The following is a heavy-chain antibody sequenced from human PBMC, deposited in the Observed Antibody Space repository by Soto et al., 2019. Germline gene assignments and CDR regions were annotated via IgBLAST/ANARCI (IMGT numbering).Heavy chain of an antibody. CDR2: INHSGST. CDR1: GGSFSGYY. D-gene: IGHD6-13*01. Sequence: SETLSLTCAVYGGSFSGYYWSWIRQPPGKGLEWIGEINHSGSTNYNPSLKSRVTISVDTSKNQFSLKLSSVTAADTAVYYCARVIAAAGTKKDYYYYMDVWGKGTTVTVSS. V-gene: IGHV4-34*01. CDR3: ARVIAAAGTKKDYYYYMDV. J-gene: IGHJ6*03.